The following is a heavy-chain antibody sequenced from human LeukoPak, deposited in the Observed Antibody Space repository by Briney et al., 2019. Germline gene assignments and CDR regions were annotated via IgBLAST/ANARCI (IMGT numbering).Heavy chain of an antibody. CDR3: ARGGSGSYYRWEFDY. Sequence: PSETLSLTCAVYGGSFSGYYWSWIRQPPGKGLEWIGYIYYSGSTNYNPSLKSRVTISVDTSKNQFSLKLSSVTAADTAVYYCARGGSGSYYRWEFDYWGQGTLVTVSS. V-gene: IGHV4-59*12. D-gene: IGHD3-10*01. CDR1: GGSFSGYY. J-gene: IGHJ4*02. CDR2: IYYSGST.